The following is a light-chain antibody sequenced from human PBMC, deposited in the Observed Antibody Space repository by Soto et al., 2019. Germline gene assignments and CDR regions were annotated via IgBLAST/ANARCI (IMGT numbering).Light chain of an antibody. CDR1: QDSSNY. J-gene: IGKJ3*01. V-gene: IGKV1-33*01. Sequence: DIQMTQSPSSLSASVGDRVTITCQASQDSSNYLNWYQQKPGKAPKLLIYDASNLETGVPSRFSGSGSGTDFTFTISSLQPEDIATYYCQHYDNLPGAFGPGTKVDIK. CDR2: DAS. CDR3: QHYDNLPGA.